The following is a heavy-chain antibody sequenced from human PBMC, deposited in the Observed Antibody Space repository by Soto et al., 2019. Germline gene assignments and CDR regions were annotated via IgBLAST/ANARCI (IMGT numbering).Heavy chain of an antibody. Sequence: GGSLRLSCAASGFTFSSYWMHWVRQAPGKGLEWVSYISSSSSTIYYADSVKGRFTISRDNAKNSLYLQMNSLRAEDTAVYYCARDNYYDSSGSLDYWGQGTLVTVSS. D-gene: IGHD3-22*01. CDR3: ARDNYYDSSGSLDY. CDR2: ISSSSSTI. J-gene: IGHJ4*02. V-gene: IGHV3-48*01. CDR1: GFTFSSYW.